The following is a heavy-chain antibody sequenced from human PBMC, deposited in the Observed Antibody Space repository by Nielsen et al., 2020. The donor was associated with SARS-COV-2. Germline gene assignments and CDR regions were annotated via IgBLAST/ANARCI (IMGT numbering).Heavy chain of an antibody. Sequence: SETLSLTCTVSGVSISGSGFYWGWIRQAPGKGLEWIVSVYYSGRTYYKPSLQSRVTISVDTSKNQFSLKLSSVTAADTAVYYCARDRAWDTGRGGSDYWGQGTLVTVSS. CDR3: ARDRAWDTGRGGSDY. V-gene: IGHV4-39*07. D-gene: IGHD1-26*01. CDR2: VYYSGRT. J-gene: IGHJ4*02. CDR1: GVSISGSGFY.